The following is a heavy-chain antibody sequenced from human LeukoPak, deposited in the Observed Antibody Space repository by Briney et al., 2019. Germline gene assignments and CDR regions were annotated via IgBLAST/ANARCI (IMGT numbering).Heavy chain of an antibody. J-gene: IGHJ5*02. D-gene: IGHD3-22*01. Sequence: GGSLRLSCAASGFTFSSYAMHWVRQAPGKGLEWVAVISYDGSNKYYADSVKGRFTISRDNSKNTLYLQMNSLRAEDTAVYYCARSKYYYDSSGYHDNWFDPWGQGTLATVSS. CDR3: ARSKYYYDSSGYHDNWFDP. CDR2: ISYDGSNK. V-gene: IGHV3-30*01. CDR1: GFTFSSYA.